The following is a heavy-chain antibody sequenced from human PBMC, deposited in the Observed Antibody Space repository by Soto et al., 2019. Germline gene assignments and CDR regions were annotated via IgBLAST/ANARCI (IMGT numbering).Heavy chain of an antibody. Sequence: GGSLRLSCAVSGFTVSSNYMSWVRQAPGKGLEWVSVIYVGSGGTYYADSVKGRFTISRGNSKNTLYLQMNSLRAEDTAVYYCASSDSYYFDYWGQGTLVTVSS. CDR1: GFTVSSNY. CDR3: ASSDSYYFDY. D-gene: IGHD2-21*02. CDR2: IYVGSGGT. J-gene: IGHJ4*02. V-gene: IGHV3-53*01.